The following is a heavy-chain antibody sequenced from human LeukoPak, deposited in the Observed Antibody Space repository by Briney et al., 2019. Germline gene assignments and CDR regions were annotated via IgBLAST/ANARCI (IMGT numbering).Heavy chain of an antibody. J-gene: IGHJ5*02. CDR1: GYTFTSYD. CDR2: MNPNSGNT. D-gene: IGHD6-13*01. V-gene: IGHV1-8*03. Sequence: ASVKVSCKASGYTFTSYDINWVRQATGQGLEWMGWMNPNSGNTGYAQKFQGRVTITRNTSISTAYMELSSLRSEDTAVYYCARGQGSSWYTNWFDPWGQGTLVTVSS. CDR3: ARGQGSSWYTNWFDP.